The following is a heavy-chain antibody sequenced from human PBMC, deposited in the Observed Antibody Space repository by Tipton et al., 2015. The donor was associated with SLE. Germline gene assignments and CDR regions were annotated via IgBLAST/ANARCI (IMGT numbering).Heavy chain of an antibody. CDR2: IYTRGST. CDR3: AREKLRGSRYCDY. V-gene: IGHV4-61*02. J-gene: IGHJ4*02. Sequence: TLSLTCTVSGASIRSGSYYWSWIRQSAGRRLEWIGRIYTRGSTNYNPSLKSRFTIPVDTSKNQFSLKLDSETAADTAVYYCAREKLRGSRYCDYWCQGTLVTVSS. CDR1: GASIRSGSYY. D-gene: IGHD3-16*01.